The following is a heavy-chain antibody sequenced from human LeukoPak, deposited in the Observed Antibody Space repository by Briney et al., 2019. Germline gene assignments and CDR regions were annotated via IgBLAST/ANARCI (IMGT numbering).Heavy chain of an antibody. J-gene: IGHJ6*02. CDR3: ARRGITIFGVVPSYGMDV. CDR1: GYTFTSYD. V-gene: IGHV1-8*01. CDR2: MNPNSGNT. D-gene: IGHD3-3*01. Sequence: GASVKVSCKASGYTFTSYDINWVRQATGQGFEWMGWMNPNSGNTGYAQKFQGRVTMTRNTSISTAYMELSSLRSEDTAVYYCARRGITIFGVVPSYGMDVWGQGTTVTVSS.